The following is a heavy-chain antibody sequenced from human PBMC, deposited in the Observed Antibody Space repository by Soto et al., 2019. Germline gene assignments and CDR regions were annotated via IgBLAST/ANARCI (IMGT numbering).Heavy chain of an antibody. CDR1: GFTFGTYA. CDR2: ITGSGSSS. J-gene: IGHJ6*02. Sequence: LRLSCAASGFTFGTYAMTWVRQAPGKGLERVSVITGSGSSSYYADSVKGRLTISRDNSKNTLYLQMKSLRAEDTAVYYCAKMGFRSSTGSYDYTMDVWGQGTTVTVSS. D-gene: IGHD5-12*01. V-gene: IGHV3-23*01. CDR3: AKMGFRSSTGSYDYTMDV.